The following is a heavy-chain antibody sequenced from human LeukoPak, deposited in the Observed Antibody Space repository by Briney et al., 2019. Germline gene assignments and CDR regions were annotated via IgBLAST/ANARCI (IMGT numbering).Heavy chain of an antibody. CDR3: ARDYGGNSELTFDY. CDR1: GGTSSSYA. V-gene: IGHV1-69*04. Sequence: ASVKVSCKASGGTSSSYAISWVRQAPGQGLEWMGRIIPIFGIANYAQKFQGRVTITADKSTSTAYMELSSLRSEDTAVYYCARDYGGNSELTFDYWGQGTLVTVSS. D-gene: IGHD4-23*01. CDR2: IIPIFGIA. J-gene: IGHJ4*02.